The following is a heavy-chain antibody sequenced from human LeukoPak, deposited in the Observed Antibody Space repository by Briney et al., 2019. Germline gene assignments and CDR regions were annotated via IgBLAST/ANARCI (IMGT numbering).Heavy chain of an antibody. D-gene: IGHD2-15*01. CDR3: ARGVVAATTFDY. CDR2: IYYSGST. V-gene: IGHV4-31*03. Sequence: PSETLSLTCTVSGGSISSGGYYWSWIRQHPGKGLEWIGYIYYSGSTYYNPSLKSRVTISVDTSKNQFSLKLSSVTAADTAVYYCARGVVAATTFDYWGQGTLATVSS. J-gene: IGHJ4*02. CDR1: GGSISSGGYY.